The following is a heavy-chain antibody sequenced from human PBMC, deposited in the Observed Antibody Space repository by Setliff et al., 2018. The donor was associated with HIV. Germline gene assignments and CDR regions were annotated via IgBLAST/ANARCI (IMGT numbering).Heavy chain of an antibody. V-gene: IGHV4-4*09. D-gene: IGHD3-3*01. CDR2: INSSGTT. CDR1: GGSFSNFF. J-gene: IGHJ5*02. CDR3: AGRGRFMDWFGP. Sequence: LSLNCTVSGGSFSNFFWNWIRQPPGKGLEWIGYINSSGTTNYNPSLKSRVNISIDPSKNHFTLRLSSVTVADTSVYYCAGRGRFMDWFGPWGQGSLVTVSS.